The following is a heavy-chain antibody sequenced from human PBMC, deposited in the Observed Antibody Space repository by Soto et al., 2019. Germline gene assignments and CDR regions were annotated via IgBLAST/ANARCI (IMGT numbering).Heavy chain of an antibody. CDR1: GFTFSSYG. CDR3: ARGRTSYCSSTSCLYYYGMDV. V-gene: IGHV3-33*01. Sequence: GSLRLSCAASGFTFSSYGMHWVRQAPGKGLEWVAVIWYDGSNKYYADSVKGRFTISRDNSKNTLYLQMNSLRAEDTAVYYCARGRTSYCSSTSCLYYYGMDVWGQGTTVTVSS. J-gene: IGHJ6*02. D-gene: IGHD2-2*01. CDR2: IWYDGSNK.